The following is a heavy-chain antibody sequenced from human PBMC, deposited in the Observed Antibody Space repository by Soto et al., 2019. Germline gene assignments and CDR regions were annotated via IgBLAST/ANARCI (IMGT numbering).Heavy chain of an antibody. CDR1: GFTFSNYA. CDR3: ARVVYYDIVTGKSYNMDV. J-gene: IGHJ6*02. Sequence: VQLLESGGDLVQPGGSLRLSCEASGFTFSNYAMSWVRQAPGKGLEWVSVISGSGGSTNYADSAKGRFTISRDNSMDTPYLQTNSLRAEDTTGYYCARVVYYDIVTGKSYNMDVWGQGTTVIVSS. V-gene: IGHV3-23*01. D-gene: IGHD3-9*01. CDR2: ISGSGGST.